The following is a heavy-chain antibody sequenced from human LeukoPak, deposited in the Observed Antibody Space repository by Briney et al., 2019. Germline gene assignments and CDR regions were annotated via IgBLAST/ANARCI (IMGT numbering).Heavy chain of an antibody. CDR2: IFPGDSDT. D-gene: IGHD1-26*01. CDR3: ARHELYYYYMDV. V-gene: IGHV5-51*01. CDR1: GFRFTNHW. J-gene: IGHJ6*03. Sequence: GESLKISCKTSGFRFTNHWIGWVRQMPGKGLEWMGIIFPGDSDTRYSPSFQGQVTISADKSISTAYLQWSSLKASDTTMYYCARHELYYYYMDVWGKGTTVTVSS.